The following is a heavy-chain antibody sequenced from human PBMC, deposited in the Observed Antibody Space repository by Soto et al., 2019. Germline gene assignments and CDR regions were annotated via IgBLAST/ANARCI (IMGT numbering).Heavy chain of an antibody. CDR1: GDSVSINSAA. V-gene: IGHV6-1*01. CDR3: ARAYGQQKYYYYYYGMDV. CDR2: TYYRSKWYN. Sequence: SQTLSLTFAISGDSVSINSAAWNWIRQSPSRGLEWLGRTYYRSKWYNDYAVSVKSRITINPDTSKNQFSLQLNSVTPEDTAVYYCARAYGQQKYYYYYYGMDVWGQGTTVTVSS. J-gene: IGHJ6*02. D-gene: IGHD6-13*01.